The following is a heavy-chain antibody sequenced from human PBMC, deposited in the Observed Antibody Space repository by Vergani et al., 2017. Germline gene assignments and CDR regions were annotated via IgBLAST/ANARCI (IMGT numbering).Heavy chain of an antibody. D-gene: IGHD5-12*01. CDR2: ISGSGGST. CDR1: GFTFNHYA. Sequence: EVQLLESGGDLVQPGGSLRLSCAASGFTFNHYAMNWVRQAPGKGLEWVSGISGSGGSTYYAGSVKGRFTISRDSSKNTLYLQMNILRAGDTAVYYCAKANPRNSXYDYLYFDHAMDVWGQGTTVTFSS. CDR3: AKANPRNSXYDYLYFDHAMDV. J-gene: IGHJ6*02. V-gene: IGHV3-23*01.